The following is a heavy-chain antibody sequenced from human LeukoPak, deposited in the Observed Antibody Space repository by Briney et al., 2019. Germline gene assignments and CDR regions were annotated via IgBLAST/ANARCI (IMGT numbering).Heavy chain of an antibody. V-gene: IGHV3-20*04. J-gene: IGHJ6*03. CDR1: GFTFDDYG. Sequence: RSGGSLRLSCAASGFTFDDYGMSWVRQAPGKGLEWVSGINWNGGSTGYADSVKGRFTISRDNAKNSLYLQMNSLRAEDTALYYCARANGYLPVGYYYYMDVWGKGTTVTVSS. CDR3: ARANGYLPVGYYYYMDV. CDR2: INWNGGST. D-gene: IGHD5-18*01.